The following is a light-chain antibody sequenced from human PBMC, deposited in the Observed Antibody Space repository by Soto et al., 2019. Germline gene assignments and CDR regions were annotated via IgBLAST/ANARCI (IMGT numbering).Light chain of an antibody. V-gene: IGKV1-39*01. CDR2: VSS. Sequence: DIQMTQSPSSLSASVGDRVTVTCRASQSINSYLNWFQQKPGKAPNLLIYVSSKLQSGAPSRFSGSGSGTDFTLTISNLQPEDFATYICQQSHSAPYTFGQGTKLEIK. CDR3: QQSHSAPYT. J-gene: IGKJ2*01. CDR1: QSINSY.